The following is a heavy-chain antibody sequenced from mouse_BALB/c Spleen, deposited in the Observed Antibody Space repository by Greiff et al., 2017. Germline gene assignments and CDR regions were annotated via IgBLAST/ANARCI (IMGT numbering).Heavy chain of an antibody. J-gene: IGHJ2*01. CDR3: ARSFGNYAHFDY. CDR1: GYTFTSYT. D-gene: IGHD2-1*01. CDR2: INPSSGYT. V-gene: IGHV1-4*01. Sequence: VQRVESGAELARPGASVKMSCKASGYTFTSYTMHWVKQRPGQGLEWIGYINPSSGYTNYNQKFKDKATLTADKSSSTAYMQLSSLTSEDSAVYYCARSFGNYAHFDYWGQGTTLTVSS.